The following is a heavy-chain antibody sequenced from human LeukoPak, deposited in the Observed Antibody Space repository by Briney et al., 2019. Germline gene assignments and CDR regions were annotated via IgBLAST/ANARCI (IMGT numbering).Heavy chain of an antibody. Sequence: SETLSLTCTVSGGSISSYYWSWIRQPPGKGLEWIGYIYYSGSTNYNPSLKSRVTISVDTSKNQFSLKLSSVTAADTAVYYCARRPGATIFGVVIMYWFDPWGQGTLVTVSS. V-gene: IGHV4-59*01. CDR3: ARRPGATIFGVVIMYWFDP. CDR2: IYYSGST. J-gene: IGHJ5*02. D-gene: IGHD3-3*01. CDR1: GGSISSYY.